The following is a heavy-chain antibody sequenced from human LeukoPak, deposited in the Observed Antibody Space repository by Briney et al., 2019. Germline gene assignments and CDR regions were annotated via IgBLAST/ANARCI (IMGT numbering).Heavy chain of an antibody. CDR3: ACTAGY. CDR2: INHSGST. D-gene: IGHD2-8*01. Sequence: SETVSLTCAVYGGSFSGYYWNWIRQPPGKGLEWIGEINHSGSTNFNPSLKSRVTISVDTSKNQFSLKLSSVTAADTAVYYCACTAGYWGQGTLVTVSS. J-gene: IGHJ4*02. CDR1: GGSFSGYY. V-gene: IGHV4-34*01.